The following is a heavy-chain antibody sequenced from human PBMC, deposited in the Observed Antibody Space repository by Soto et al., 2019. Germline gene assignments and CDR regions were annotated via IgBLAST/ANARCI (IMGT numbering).Heavy chain of an antibody. D-gene: IGHD3-10*01. CDR2: INAGNGNT. J-gene: IGHJ4*02. V-gene: IGHV1-3*01. Sequence: ASVKVSCKASGYTFTSYAMHWVRQAPGQRLEWMGWINAGNGNTKYSQKFQGRVTITRDTSASTAYMELSSLRSEDTAVYYCARDKNGSGSYLWMFVYDYWGQRTLVTVSS. CDR1: GYTFTSYA. CDR3: ARDKNGSGSYLWMFVYDY.